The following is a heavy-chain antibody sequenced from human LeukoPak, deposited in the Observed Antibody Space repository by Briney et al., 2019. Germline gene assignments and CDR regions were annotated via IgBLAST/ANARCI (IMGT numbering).Heavy chain of an antibody. CDR2: IIPIFGTA. J-gene: IGHJ5*02. CDR1: GYTFTSYY. V-gene: IGHV1-69*13. CDR3: ARVRYCSGGSCYHSPRWFDP. D-gene: IGHD2-15*01. Sequence: SVKVSCKASGYTFTSYYMHWVRQAPGQGLEWMGGIIPIFGTANYAQKFQGRVTITADESTSTAYMELSSLRSEDTAVYYCARVRYCSGGSCYHSPRWFDPWGQGTLVTVSS.